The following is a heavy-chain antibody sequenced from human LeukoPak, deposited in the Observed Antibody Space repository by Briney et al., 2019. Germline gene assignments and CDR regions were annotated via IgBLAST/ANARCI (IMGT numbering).Heavy chain of an antibody. D-gene: IGHD3-16*02. CDR3: ARGGLYAPFDY. CDR1: GHSISTGYY. Sequence: SETLSLTCTVSGHSISTGYYWGWIRQPPGKGLQWIGNIYQTGSTYYNPSLKSRVTISLDTSKNQFSLKLNSVTAADTAVYYCARGGLYAPFDYWGQGTLVTVSS. CDR2: IYQTGST. V-gene: IGHV4-38-2*02. J-gene: IGHJ4*02.